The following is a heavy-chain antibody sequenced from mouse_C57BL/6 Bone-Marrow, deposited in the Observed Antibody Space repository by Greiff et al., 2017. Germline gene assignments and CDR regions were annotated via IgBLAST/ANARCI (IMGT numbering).Heavy chain of an antibody. CDR3: ARCGGPTIVPGPWFAY. Sequence: VQLQQSGAELVRPGTSVKVSCKASGYAFTNYLIEWVKQRPGQGLEWIGVINPGSGGTNYNEKFKGKATLTADKSSTTAYMQLSSLTSEDSAVYFCARCGGPTIVPGPWFAYWGPGPLVSVSA. CDR2: INPGSGGT. CDR1: GYAFTNYL. V-gene: IGHV1-54*01. D-gene: IGHD2-5*01. J-gene: IGHJ3*01.